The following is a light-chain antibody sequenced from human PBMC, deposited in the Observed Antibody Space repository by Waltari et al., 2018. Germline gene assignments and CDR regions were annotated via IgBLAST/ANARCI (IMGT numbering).Light chain of an antibody. Sequence: DIQMTQSPSSLSASVGDRVTITCRASQSISSYLNWYQQKPGKAPKLLIYAASSLQSGVPSRFSGSGSGTEFTLTISSLQPEDFATYYWQQSYSTWTFGQGTKVEIK. V-gene: IGKV1-39*01. J-gene: IGKJ1*01. CDR2: AAS. CDR1: QSISSY. CDR3: QQSYSTWT.